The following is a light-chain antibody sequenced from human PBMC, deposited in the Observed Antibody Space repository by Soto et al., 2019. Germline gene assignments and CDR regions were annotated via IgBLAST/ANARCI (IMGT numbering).Light chain of an antibody. Sequence: DIVMTQSPDSLAVSLCERATINCKSSQSVLYSSNNKNYLAWYQQKLGQPPKLLIRWASTRESGVPDRFSGSGSGTDFTLSTSSLQAEDVAVYSCQQYYSTPWTFGQGTKVDIK. CDR2: WAS. V-gene: IGKV4-1*01. CDR3: QQYYSTPWT. CDR1: QSVLYSSNNKNY. J-gene: IGKJ1*01.